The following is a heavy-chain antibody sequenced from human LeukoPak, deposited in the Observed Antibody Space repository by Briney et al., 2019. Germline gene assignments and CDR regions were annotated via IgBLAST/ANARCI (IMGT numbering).Heavy chain of an antibody. CDR1: GGSISSYY. D-gene: IGHD6-19*01. V-gene: IGHV4-59*05. J-gene: IGHJ4*02. CDR3: ARHPGGYSSYIDY. Sequence: SETLSLTCTVSGGSISSYYWSWIRQPPGKGLEWIGSIYYSGSTYYNPSLKSRVTISVDTSKNQFSLKLSSVTAADTAVYYCARHPGGYSSYIDYWGQGTLVTVSS. CDR2: IYYSGST.